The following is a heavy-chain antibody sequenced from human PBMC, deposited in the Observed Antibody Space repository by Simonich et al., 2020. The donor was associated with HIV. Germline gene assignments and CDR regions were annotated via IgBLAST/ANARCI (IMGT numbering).Heavy chain of an antibody. V-gene: IGHV4-34*01. CDR2: IHDSGST. J-gene: IGHJ4*02. D-gene: IGHD5-12*01. Sequence: QVQLQQWGAGLLKPSETLSLICAVYGGSFTGYYWSWIRQPPGKGLEWIGEIHDSGSTNYNPSLKSRVTISVDTSKNQFSLKLNSVTAADTAVFYCARRSGYDLDYWGQGTLVTVSS. CDR1: GGSFTGYY. CDR3: ARRSGYDLDY.